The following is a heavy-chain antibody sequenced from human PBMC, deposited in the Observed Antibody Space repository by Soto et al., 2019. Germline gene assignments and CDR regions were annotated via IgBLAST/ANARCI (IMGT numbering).Heavy chain of an antibody. CDR3: ASDSSGYPNWFDP. J-gene: IGHJ5*02. CDR2: IYYSGST. D-gene: IGHD3-22*01. V-gene: IGHV4-31*03. CDR1: GGSISSGGYY. Sequence: QVQLQESGPGLVKPSQTLSLTCTVSGGSISSGGYYWSWIRQHPGKGLEWIEYIYYSGSTYYNPSLKSRVTISVDTSKNQFSLKLSSVTAADRAVYYCASDSSGYPNWFDPWGQGTLVTVSS.